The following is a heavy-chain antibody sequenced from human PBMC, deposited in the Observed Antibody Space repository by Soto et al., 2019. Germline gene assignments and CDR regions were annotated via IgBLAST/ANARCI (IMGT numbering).Heavy chain of an antibody. V-gene: IGHV1-18*01. CDR1: GYTFISYV. Sequence: QVQLVQSGVEVKKPGASVKVSCKTSGYTFISYVISWVRQAPGQGLEGMGWISGATGNTLYAQKLQGRVTMTRDTSTSTAYMELRSLKSDDRAVYYCARDVVVATTTGGADYCSQGTMVTVS. J-gene: IGHJ4*02. D-gene: IGHD5-12*01. CDR3: ARDVVVATTTGGADY. CDR2: ISGATGNT.